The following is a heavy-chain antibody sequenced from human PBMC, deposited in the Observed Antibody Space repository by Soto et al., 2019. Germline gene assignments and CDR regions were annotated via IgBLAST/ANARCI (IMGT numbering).Heavy chain of an antibody. D-gene: IGHD2-2*01. CDR3: ARGRRYCSSTSCSNWFDP. Sequence: SETLSLTCAVYGGSFSGYYWSWIRQPPGKGLEWIGEINHSGSTNYNPSLKSQVTISVDTSKNQFSLKLSSVTAADTAVYYCARGRRYCSSTSCSNWFDPWGQGTPVTVSS. CDR1: GGSFSGYY. V-gene: IGHV4-34*01. CDR2: INHSGST. J-gene: IGHJ5*02.